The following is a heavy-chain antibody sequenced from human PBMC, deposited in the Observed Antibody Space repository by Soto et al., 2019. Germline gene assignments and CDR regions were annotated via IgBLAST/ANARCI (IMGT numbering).Heavy chain of an antibody. Sequence: ASVKLSCKASGYTFSSAPRRWVRQAPGQRPEWMGWINTANDDTKYSQKFQDRVTISVDTSKSQFSLKLTSVTAADRAVYYCARGSVDTVDSSGFYEYWGQGTPVTVSS. V-gene: IGHV1-3*04. J-gene: IGHJ4*02. CDR1: GYTFSSAP. CDR3: ARGSVDTVDSSGFYEY. CDR2: INTANDDT. D-gene: IGHD3-22*01.